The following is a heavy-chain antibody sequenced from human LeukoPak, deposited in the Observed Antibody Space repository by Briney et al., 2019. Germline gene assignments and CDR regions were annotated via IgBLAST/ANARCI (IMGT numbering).Heavy chain of an antibody. CDR3: ARADGGNSGYNWFDP. Sequence: ASVKVSCKPSGNTFTGYYMHWVRQAPGQGLEWMGWINPNSGGTNYAQKFQGRVTMTRDTSISTAYMELSRLRSDDTAVYYCARADGGNSGYNWFDPWGQGTLVTVSS. J-gene: IGHJ5*02. CDR1: GNTFTGYY. V-gene: IGHV1-2*02. D-gene: IGHD4-23*01. CDR2: INPNSGGT.